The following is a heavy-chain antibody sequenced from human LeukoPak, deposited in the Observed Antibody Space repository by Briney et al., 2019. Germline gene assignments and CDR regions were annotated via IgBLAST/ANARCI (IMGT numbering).Heavy chain of an antibody. V-gene: IGHV1-2*06. D-gene: IGHD3-16*02. CDR1: GYTFTGYY. CDR3: ASGDYVWGSYRYEIDY. Sequence: GASVKVSCKASGYTFTGYYMHWVRQAPGQGLEWMGRINPNSGGTNYAQKFQGRVTMTRDTSISTAYMELSRLRSDDTAVYYCASGDYVWGSYRYEIDYWGQGTLVTVSS. J-gene: IGHJ4*02. CDR2: INPNSGGT.